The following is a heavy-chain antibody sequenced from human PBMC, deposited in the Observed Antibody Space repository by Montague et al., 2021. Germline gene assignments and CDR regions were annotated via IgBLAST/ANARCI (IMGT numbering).Heavy chain of an antibody. V-gene: IGHV4-59*02. CDR3: GRDYWGSINY. J-gene: IGHJ4*01. CDR2: MSSSWSP. D-gene: IGHD7-27*01. Sequence: SETLSLTCSVSGGSVIGSDWSWIRQTPGKALAWIGYMSSSWSPNYTPSFKSRLAISIDRSRNQFSLELSFVTAADTVIYFCGRDYWGSINYWGHGILVTVSS. CDR1: GGSVIGSD.